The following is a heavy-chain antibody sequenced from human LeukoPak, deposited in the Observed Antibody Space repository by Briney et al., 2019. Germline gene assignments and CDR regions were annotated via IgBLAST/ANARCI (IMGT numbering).Heavy chain of an antibody. CDR2: IYWDDDK. V-gene: IGHV2-5*02. CDR3: AQLIYGDFAYHS. Sequence: SGPTLVNPTQTLTLTCTFSGFSLSTSGAGVGWIRQPPGKAQEWLALIYWDDDKRYSPSLRSRLTITKDTSKNQVVLTMTNMDPVDTATYYRAQLIYGDFAYHSWGQGTLVTVSS. D-gene: IGHD4-17*01. CDR1: GFSLSTSGAG. J-gene: IGHJ5*02.